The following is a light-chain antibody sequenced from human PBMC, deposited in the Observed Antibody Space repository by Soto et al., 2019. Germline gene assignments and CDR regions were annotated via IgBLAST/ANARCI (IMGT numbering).Light chain of an antibody. Sequence: DIQMTQSPSTLSASVGDRVTITCQASQSISNWLAWYQQKPGRAPKLLISKASSLESGVPSRFSGSGSGTEFTLTINSLQPDDFATYHCQQYNSGWTFGQGTKVEIK. V-gene: IGKV1-5*03. J-gene: IGKJ1*01. CDR3: QQYNSGWT. CDR1: QSISNW. CDR2: KAS.